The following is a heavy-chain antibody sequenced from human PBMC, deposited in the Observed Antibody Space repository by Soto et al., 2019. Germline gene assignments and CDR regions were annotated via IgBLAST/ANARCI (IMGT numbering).Heavy chain of an antibody. J-gene: IGHJ6*02. CDR2: MNPNSGNT. CDR1: GYTFTNYD. Sequence: QVQLVQSGAEVKKPGASVKVSCKASGYTFTNYDINWVRQASGQGLEWMGWMNPNSGNTGYAQKFQGRVTMTRNTSISTAYMELSSLRSEDTAVYYCARGAEANYYYYYAMDVWGQGTMVTVSS. CDR3: ARGAEANYYYYYAMDV. V-gene: IGHV1-8*01.